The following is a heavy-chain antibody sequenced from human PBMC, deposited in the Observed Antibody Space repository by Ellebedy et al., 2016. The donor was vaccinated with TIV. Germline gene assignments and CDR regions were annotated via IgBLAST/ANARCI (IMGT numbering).Heavy chain of an antibody. Sequence: AASVKVPCKTSGYTFTPYYMHWVRQAPGQGLEWMGWIFPKDGNTYYAQNFQGRVTMTRDTSISTVYMELSRLTADDTAVYYCARENYYYDFWGQGTLVTVSS. V-gene: IGHV1-2*02. CDR1: GYTFTPYY. J-gene: IGHJ4*02. CDR2: IFPKDGNT. CDR3: ARENYYYDF.